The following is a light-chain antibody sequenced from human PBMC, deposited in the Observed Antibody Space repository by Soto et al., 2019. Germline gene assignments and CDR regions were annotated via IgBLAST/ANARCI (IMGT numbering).Light chain of an antibody. J-gene: IGKJ1*01. CDR3: QQYYSTPRT. CDR2: WAS. V-gene: IGKV4-1*01. Sequence: DIVMTQSPDSLAVSLGERAPINXXSSQXALYSSNNKNYLAWYQQKPGQPPKXXIYWASTRESGVPDRFSGSGAGTDFTLTISSLQAEDVAVYYCQQYYSTPRTFGQGTKVDIK. CDR1: QXALYSSNNKNY.